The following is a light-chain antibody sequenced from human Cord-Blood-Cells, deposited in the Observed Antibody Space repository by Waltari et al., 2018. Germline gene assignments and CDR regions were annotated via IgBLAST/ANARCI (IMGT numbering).Light chain of an antibody. CDR1: SSHIGSNT. V-gene: IGLV1-44*01. CDR3: AAWDDSLNGPV. CDR2: SNN. J-gene: IGLJ2*01. Sequence: QSVLPQPPSASGTPGQRVTISCSGSSSHIGSNTVNWYQQLPGTAPKPLIYSNNQRPTGVPDRFSGSKSGTSASLAISGLQSEDEADYYCAAWDDSLNGPVFGGGTKLTVL.